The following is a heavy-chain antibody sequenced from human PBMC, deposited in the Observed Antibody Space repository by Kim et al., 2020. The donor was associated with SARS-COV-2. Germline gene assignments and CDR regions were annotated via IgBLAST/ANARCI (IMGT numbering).Heavy chain of an antibody. J-gene: IGHJ4*02. CDR1: GFTFSNAW. V-gene: IGHV3-15*01. CDR3: IVGSGSYYSEGTNFDY. Sequence: GGSLRLSCAASGFTFSNAWMSWVRQAPGKGLEWVGRIKSKTDGGTTDYAAPVKGRFTISRDDSKNTLYLQMNSLKTEDTAVYYCIVGSGSYYSEGTNFDYWGQGTLVTVSS. D-gene: IGHD3-10*01. CDR2: IKSKTDGGTT.